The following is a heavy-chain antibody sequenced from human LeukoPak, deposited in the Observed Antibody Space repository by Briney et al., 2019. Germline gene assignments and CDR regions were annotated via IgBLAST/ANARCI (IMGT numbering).Heavy chain of an antibody. Sequence: GGSLRLSCAADPAFSSNTYSWIRQTPGKGLEWVANIKHDGSETYYVDSVKGRFTISRDNAKNSVSLQMNSLRAEDTAVYLCARAYRGWNSDYWGQGTLVTVSS. D-gene: IGHD6-19*01. CDR1: AFSSNTYS. CDR2: IKHDGSET. V-gene: IGHV3-7*04. CDR3: ARAYRGWNSDY. J-gene: IGHJ4*02.